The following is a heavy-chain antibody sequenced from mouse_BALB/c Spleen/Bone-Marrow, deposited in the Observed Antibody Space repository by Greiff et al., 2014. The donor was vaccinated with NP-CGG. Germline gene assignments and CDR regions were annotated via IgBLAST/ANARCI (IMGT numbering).Heavy chain of an antibody. Sequence: VQLQQSGAELVKPGASVKSSCTASGFNIKDTYMHWVKQRPEQGLEWIGRIDPANGNTKYDPKFQGKATITADTSSNTAYLQLSSLTSEDTAVYYCARNTQFAYWGQGTLVTVSA. CDR2: IDPANGNT. J-gene: IGHJ3*01. CDR3: ARNTQFAY. D-gene: IGHD5-1-1*01. V-gene: IGHV14-3*02. CDR1: GFNIKDTY.